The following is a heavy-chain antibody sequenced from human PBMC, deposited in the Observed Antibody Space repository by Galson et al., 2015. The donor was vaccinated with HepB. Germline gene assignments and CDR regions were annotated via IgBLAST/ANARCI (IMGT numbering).Heavy chain of an antibody. CDR2: INAGNGNT. J-gene: IGHJ4*02. V-gene: IGHV1-3*01. CDR1: GYTFTSYA. Sequence: SVKVSCKASGYTFTSYAMHWVRQAPGQRLEWMGWINAGNGNTEYSQKFQGRVTITRDTSASTAYMELSSLRSEDTAVYYCARDLSSSRRKQEYYFDYWGQGTLVTVSS. CDR3: ARDLSSSRRKQEYYFDY. D-gene: IGHD6-6*01.